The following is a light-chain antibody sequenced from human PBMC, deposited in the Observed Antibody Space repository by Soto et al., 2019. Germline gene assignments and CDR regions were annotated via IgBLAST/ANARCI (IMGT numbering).Light chain of an antibody. V-gene: IGKV1-12*01. J-gene: IGKJ3*01. CDR3: QLSGI. CDR2: AAT. Sequence: DIQMTQSPSSVSASVGDRVTITCRASQGVSSWLAWYQQKPGKAPKLLIFAATTLQSGVPSRFSGSASGTNFTLTISSLQAEDFATYYCQLSGIFGPGTRVDIK. CDR1: QGVSSW.